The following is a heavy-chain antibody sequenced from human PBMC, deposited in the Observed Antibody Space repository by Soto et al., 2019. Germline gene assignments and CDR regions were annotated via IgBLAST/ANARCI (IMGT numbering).Heavy chain of an antibody. J-gene: IGHJ3*02. V-gene: IGHV4-59*01. Sequence: SAPLSLTCTVSGGSISSYYWSWIRQPPGKGLEWIGYIYYSGSTNYNPSLKSRVTISVDTSKNQFSLKLSSVTAADTAVYYCARDQEYSSSPDAFDIWGQGTMVTVS. CDR3: ARDQEYSSSPDAFDI. CDR1: GGSISSYY. D-gene: IGHD6-6*01. CDR2: IYYSGST.